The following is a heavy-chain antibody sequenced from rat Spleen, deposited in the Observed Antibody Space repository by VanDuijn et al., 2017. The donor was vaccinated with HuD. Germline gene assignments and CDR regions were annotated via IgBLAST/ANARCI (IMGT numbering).Heavy chain of an antibody. CDR1: GFTFNNYW. J-gene: IGHJ2*01. D-gene: IGHD1-2*01. CDR2: ITNTGGST. V-gene: IGHV5-31*01. Sequence: EVQLVESGGGLVQPGRSLKLSCVASGFTFNNYWMTWIRQAPGKGLEWVASITNTGGSTYYPDSVKGRFTISRDNAKSNLYLERNRLWSEDTATYYCTSGGGYYSTFDYWGQGVMVTVSS. CDR3: TSGGGYYSTFDY.